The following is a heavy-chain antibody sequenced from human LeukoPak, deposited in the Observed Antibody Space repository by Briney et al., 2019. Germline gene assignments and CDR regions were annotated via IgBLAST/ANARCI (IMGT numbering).Heavy chain of an antibody. J-gene: IGHJ6*02. CDR1: GFTFSSYD. Sequence: GGSLRLSCAASGFTFSSYDMHWVRQATGKGLEWVSAIGTAGDTYYPGSVKGRFTFSRENAKNSLYLQMNSLRAGDTAVYYCARDLSSYGMDVWGQGTTVTVSS. D-gene: IGHD6-6*01. CDR2: IGTAGDT. CDR3: ARDLSSYGMDV. V-gene: IGHV3-13*01.